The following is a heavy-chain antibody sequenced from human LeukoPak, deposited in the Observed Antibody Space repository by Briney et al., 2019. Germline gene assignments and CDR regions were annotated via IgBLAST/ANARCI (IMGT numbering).Heavy chain of an antibody. D-gene: IGHD6-19*01. CDR2: IIPIFGTA. J-gene: IGHJ4*02. Sequence: SVKVSCKASGGTFSSYAISWVRQAPGQGLEWMGGIIPIFGTANYAQKFQGRVTITADKSTSTAYMELSSLRSEDTAVYYCARVLIAVAGTLEYWGQGTLVTVSS. V-gene: IGHV1-69*06. CDR3: ARVLIAVAGTLEY. CDR1: GGTFSSYA.